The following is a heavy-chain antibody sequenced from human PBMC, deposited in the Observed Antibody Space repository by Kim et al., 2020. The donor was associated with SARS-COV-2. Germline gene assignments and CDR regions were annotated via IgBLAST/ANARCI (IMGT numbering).Heavy chain of an antibody. CDR2: IKGQIDGETT. J-gene: IGHJ6*02. D-gene: IGHD3-10*01. Sequence: GGSLRLSCAASGFTFSHAWMKWVRQSAGKGLEWVGHIKGQIDGETTDYAAPVKDRFTISRDDSKNMVYLQMNSLKTEDTAVYYCTTDGFLGDVLLWFGELLGIGYYVMDVWGQGTTVIVSS. CDR3: TTDGFLGDVLLWFGELLGIGYYVMDV. V-gene: IGHV3-15*01. CDR1: GFTFSHAW.